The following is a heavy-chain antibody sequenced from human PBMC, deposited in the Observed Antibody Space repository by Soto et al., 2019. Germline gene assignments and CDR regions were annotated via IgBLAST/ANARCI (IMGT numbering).Heavy chain of an antibody. CDR3: ARVGIVVANTRGGIVN. D-gene: IGHD3-22*01. CDR1: GGSISSSNW. CDR2: IYHSGST. Sequence: QVQLQESGPGLVKPSGTLSLTCAVSGGSISSSNWWSWVRQPPGKGLEWIGEIYHSGSTNYNPSLKSRVTISVAKSKNQFSLKLSSVTAADTAVYYCARVGIVVANTRGGIVNWGQGTLVTVSS. J-gene: IGHJ4*02. V-gene: IGHV4-4*02.